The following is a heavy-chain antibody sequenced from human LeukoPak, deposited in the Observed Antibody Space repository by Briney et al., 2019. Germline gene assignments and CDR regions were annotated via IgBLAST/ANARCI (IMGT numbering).Heavy chain of an antibody. D-gene: IGHD6-6*01. V-gene: IGHV4-39*01. J-gene: IGHJ4*02. CDR3: ARTGYSSSFPDY. CDR1: GDSISSSSYY. Sequence: SETLSLTCTVSGDSISSSSYYWGWSRQPPGRGREWIGRIYYSGSTYYNPSLKSRVTISVDTSKNQFSLKLSSVTAADTAVYYCARTGYSSSFPDYWGQGTLVTVSS. CDR2: IYYSGST.